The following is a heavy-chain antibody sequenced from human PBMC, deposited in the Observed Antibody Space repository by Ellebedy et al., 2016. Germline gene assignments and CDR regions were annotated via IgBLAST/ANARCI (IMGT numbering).Heavy chain of an antibody. Sequence: GGSLRLSCAASGFTFSSYAMSWVRQAPGKGLEWVSAISGSGGSTYYADSVKGRFTISRDNSKNTLYLQMNSLRAEDTAVYYCAKTVTDIYYYYGMDVWGQGTTVTVSS. CDR2: ISGSGGST. D-gene: IGHD4-17*01. CDR3: AKTVTDIYYYYGMDV. V-gene: IGHV3-23*01. J-gene: IGHJ6*02. CDR1: GFTFSSYA.